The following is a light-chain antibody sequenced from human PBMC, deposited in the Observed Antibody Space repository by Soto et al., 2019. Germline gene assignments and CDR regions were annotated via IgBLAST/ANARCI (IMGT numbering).Light chain of an antibody. CDR2: DAY. CDR1: QEISNY. J-gene: IGKJ1*01. V-gene: IGKV1-33*01. Sequence: DIQMIQSPSSLSASVGDRVTITCQASQEISNYLNWYQQKPGKAPKLLIYDAYNLERGVPSRFSGRGSGTDFTCTISSLQPEDFATYYCQQYDHLPRTCGRGTKVEIK. CDR3: QQYDHLPRT.